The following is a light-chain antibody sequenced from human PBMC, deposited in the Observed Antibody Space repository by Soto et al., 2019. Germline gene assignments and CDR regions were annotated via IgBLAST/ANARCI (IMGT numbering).Light chain of an antibody. V-gene: IGKV1-8*01. CDR2: AAS. CDR3: QQYYSYHTWT. CDR1: QGISSY. J-gene: IGKJ1*01. Sequence: AIRMTQSPSSLSASTGDRVTITCRASQGISSYLAWYQQKPGKAPKLLIYAASTLQSGVPSRFSGSGSGTDFTLTISCLQSEDFATYYCQQYYSYHTWTFGQGTKVE.